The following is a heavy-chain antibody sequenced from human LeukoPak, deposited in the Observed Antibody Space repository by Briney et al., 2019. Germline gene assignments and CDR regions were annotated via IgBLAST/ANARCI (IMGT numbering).Heavy chain of an antibody. Sequence: PSQTLSLTCTVSGGSISSGGYYWSWIRQHPGKGLEWIGYIYYSGSTYYNPSLKSRVTISVDTSKNQFSLKLSSVTAADTAVYYCARVRRVVGEPPDRYGMDVWGQGTTVTVSS. V-gene: IGHV4-31*03. D-gene: IGHD3-10*01. J-gene: IGHJ6*02. CDR1: GGSISSGGYY. CDR2: IYYSGST. CDR3: ARVRRVVGEPPDRYGMDV.